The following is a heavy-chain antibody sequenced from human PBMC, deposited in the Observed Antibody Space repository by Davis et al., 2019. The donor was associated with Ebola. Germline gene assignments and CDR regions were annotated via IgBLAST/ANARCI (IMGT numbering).Heavy chain of an antibody. V-gene: IGHV4-59*11. CDR1: GGSISSHY. J-gene: IGHJ4*02. D-gene: IGHD3-22*01. CDR3: ARVFWHYDSSGYYLHPFDY. Sequence: SETLSLTCTVSGGSISSHYWSWIRQPPGKGLEWIGYIYYSGSTNYNPSLKSRVTISVDTSKNQFSLKLSSVTAADTAVYYCARVFWHYDSSGYYLHPFDYWGQGTLVTVSS. CDR2: IYYSGST.